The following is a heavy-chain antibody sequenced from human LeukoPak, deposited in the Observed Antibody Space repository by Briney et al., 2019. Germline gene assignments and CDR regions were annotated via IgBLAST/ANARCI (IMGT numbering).Heavy chain of an antibody. CDR2: IYSGGRT. Sequence: GGSLRLSCAASGFTVSSNYMSWVRQAPGKGLEWVSVIYSGGRTYYSDSVKGRFTISRDNSKNTLYLQMNSLRAEDTAVYYCARGGGDYGAPGAFDIWGQGTMVTVSS. CDR3: ARGGGDYGAPGAFDI. J-gene: IGHJ3*02. V-gene: IGHV3-66*01. CDR1: GFTVSSNY. D-gene: IGHD4-17*01.